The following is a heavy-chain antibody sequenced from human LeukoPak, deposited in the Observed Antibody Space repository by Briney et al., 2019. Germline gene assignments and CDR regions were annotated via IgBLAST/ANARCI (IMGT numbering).Heavy chain of an antibody. CDR3: AKDTVDTAMVTYFDY. CDR1: GFTFSSYA. D-gene: IGHD5-18*01. V-gene: IGHV3-23*01. CDR2: ISGSGGST. Sequence: PGGSLRLSCAASGFTFSSYAMSWVRQALGKGLEWVSAISGSGGSTYYADSVKGRFTISRDNSKNTLYLQMNSLRAEDTAVYYCAKDTVDTAMVTYFDYWGQGTLVTVSS. J-gene: IGHJ4*02.